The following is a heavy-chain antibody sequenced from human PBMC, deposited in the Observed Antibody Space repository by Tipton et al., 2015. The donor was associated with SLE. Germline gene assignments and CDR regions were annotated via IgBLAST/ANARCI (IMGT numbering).Heavy chain of an antibody. CDR2: INWNGGST. V-gene: IGHV3-20*04. Sequence: SLRLSCAAPGFTFDDYGMSWVRQAPGKGLEWVSGINWNGGSTGYADSVKGRFTISRDNAKNSLYLQMNSLRAEDTAVYYCARGGQWLVPFDYWGQGTLVTVSS. J-gene: IGHJ4*02. D-gene: IGHD6-19*01. CDR1: GFTFDDYG. CDR3: ARGGQWLVPFDY.